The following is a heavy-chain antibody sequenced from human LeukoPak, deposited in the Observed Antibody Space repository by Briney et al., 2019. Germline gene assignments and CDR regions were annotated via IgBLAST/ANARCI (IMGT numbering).Heavy chain of an antibody. V-gene: IGHV1-2*02. CDR2: INPNSGGT. D-gene: IGHD1-26*01. CDR3: ARDRIVGATTLFDY. J-gene: IGHJ4*02. Sequence: ASVKVSCKASGYTFTDSYMHWVRQAPGQGLEWMGWINPNSGGTNYAQKFQGRVTMTTDTSTSTAYMELRSLRSDDTAVYYCARDRIVGATTLFDYWGQGTLVTVSS. CDR1: GYTFTDSY.